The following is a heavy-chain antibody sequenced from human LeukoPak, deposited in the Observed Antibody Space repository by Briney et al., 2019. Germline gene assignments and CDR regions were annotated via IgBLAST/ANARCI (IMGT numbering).Heavy chain of an antibody. V-gene: IGHV4-4*07. CDR3: ARDKEFITILGVVIYYFDY. CDR1: GGSISSYY. CDR2: IYTSGST. D-gene: IGHD3-3*01. Sequence: SETLSLTCTVSGGSISSYYWSWIRQPAGKGLEWIGGIYTSGSTNYNPSLKSRVTMSVDTSKNQFSLKLSSVTAADSALYYCARDKEFITILGVVIYYFDYWGQETLVTVSS. J-gene: IGHJ4*02.